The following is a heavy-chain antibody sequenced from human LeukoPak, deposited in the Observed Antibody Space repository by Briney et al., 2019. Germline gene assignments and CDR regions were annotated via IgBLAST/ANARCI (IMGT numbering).Heavy chain of an antibody. CDR3: ARITTRYFDY. CDR2: ISAGGENT. V-gene: IGHV3-23*01. D-gene: IGHD1-1*01. CDR1: GFTFTSYA. J-gene: IGHJ4*02. Sequence: PGESLRLSCAASGFTFTSYAMSWVRQAPGKGLEWVSAISAGGENTDYADSVKGRFTISRDNAKNSLFLQMDSLSAEDTAVYYCARITTRYFDYWGQGTLVTVSS.